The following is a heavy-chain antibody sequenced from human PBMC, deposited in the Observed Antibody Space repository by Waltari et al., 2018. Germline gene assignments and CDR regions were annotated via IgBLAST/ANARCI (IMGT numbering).Heavy chain of an antibody. D-gene: IGHD3-3*01. CDR1: GGSFSGYY. Sequence: QVQLQQWGAGLLKPSETLSLTCAVYGGSFSGYYWSWIRQPPGKGLEWIGEINHSGSTNYTPSLKSRVTISVDTSKNQFSLKLSSVTAADTAVYYCARATTVRVRFLEWLPYYMDVWGKGTTVTISS. J-gene: IGHJ6*03. CDR3: ARATTVRVRFLEWLPYYMDV. CDR2: INHSGST. V-gene: IGHV4-34*01.